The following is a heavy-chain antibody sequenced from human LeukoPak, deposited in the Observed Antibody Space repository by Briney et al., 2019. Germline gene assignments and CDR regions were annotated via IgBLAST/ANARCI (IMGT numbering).Heavy chain of an antibody. V-gene: IGHV4-61*05. D-gene: IGHD3-10*01. CDR1: GGSISSRSYY. CDR3: GSGSYYFDY. Sequence: SETLSLTCTVSGGSISSRSYYWGWIRQPPGKGLEWIGYIYYSGSTKYNPSLKSRVTISVDTSKNQFSLKLSSVTAADTAVYYCGSGSYYFDYWGQGTLVTVST. CDR2: IYYSGST. J-gene: IGHJ4*02.